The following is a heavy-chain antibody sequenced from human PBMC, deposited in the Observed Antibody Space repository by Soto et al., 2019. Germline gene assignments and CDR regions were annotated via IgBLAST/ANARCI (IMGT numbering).Heavy chain of an antibody. CDR2: ISGSGSTI. CDR3: APAHPSWYAVDYYYAMDV. Sequence: GGSLRLSCAASGFTFSDYYMNWIRQAPGKGLEWVSCISGSGSTIYYADSVKGRFTISRVNAKNSLYLQMNSLRAEDTVVYYCAPAHPSWYAVDYYYAMDVWGQGTTVTVSS. CDR1: GFTFSDYY. J-gene: IGHJ6*02. V-gene: IGHV3-11*01. D-gene: IGHD6-13*01.